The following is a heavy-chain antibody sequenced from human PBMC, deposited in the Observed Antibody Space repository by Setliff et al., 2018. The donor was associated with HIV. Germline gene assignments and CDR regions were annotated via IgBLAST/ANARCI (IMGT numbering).Heavy chain of an antibody. D-gene: IGHD1-26*01. Sequence: PGGSLRLSCAASGITFSNYAMHWVRQAPGKGLEWVAVISYDENNKYYADSVKGRFTISRDNSKNTLYLQMNSLRVEDTAVYYCVRGPNRYSGTSSYYYYMDVWGKGTTVTVS. CDR2: ISYDENNK. V-gene: IGHV3-30*01. CDR1: GITFSNYA. CDR3: VRGPNRYSGTSSYYYYMDV. J-gene: IGHJ6*03.